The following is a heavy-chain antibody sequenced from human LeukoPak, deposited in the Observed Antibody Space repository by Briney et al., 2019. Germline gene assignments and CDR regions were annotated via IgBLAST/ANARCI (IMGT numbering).Heavy chain of an antibody. Sequence: GGSLRLSCAASGFTFSSYAMSWVRQAPGKGLEWVANIKQDGSETYYVDSVRGRFTFSRDNAENSVYLQMNSLRAEDTAVYYCVRQMVGASFDYWGQGTLVTVSS. CDR1: GFTFSSYA. CDR2: IKQDGSET. D-gene: IGHD1-26*01. J-gene: IGHJ4*02. CDR3: VRQMVGASFDY. V-gene: IGHV3-7*01.